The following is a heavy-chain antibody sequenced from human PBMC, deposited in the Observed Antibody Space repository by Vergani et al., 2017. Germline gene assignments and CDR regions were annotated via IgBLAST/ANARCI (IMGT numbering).Heavy chain of an antibody. Sequence: QVQLVQSGAEVKKPGASVKVSCKASGYTFTSYAMHWVRQAPGQRLEWMGWINAGNGNTKFSQKFQGRVTITRDTSASTAYMELSSLRSEDTAVYYCARAYGDYGLEDYWGQGTLVTVSS. V-gene: IGHV1-3*01. CDR2: INAGNGNT. J-gene: IGHJ4*02. CDR1: GYTFTSYA. CDR3: ARAYGDYGLEDY. D-gene: IGHD4-17*01.